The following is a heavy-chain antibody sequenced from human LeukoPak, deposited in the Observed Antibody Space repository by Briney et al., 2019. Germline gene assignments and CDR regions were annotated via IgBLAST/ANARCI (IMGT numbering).Heavy chain of an antibody. D-gene: IGHD4/OR15-4a*01. V-gene: IGHV3-30*04. CDR2: ISYDGTDK. Sequence: GGSLRLSCAASGFTFTSYALHWVRQAPGKGLDWLSDISYDGTDKNYADSVRGRFTISRDNSKNTLYLQINSLRAEDTAIYYCARGTFYYGDNYNTRAFGQPFDSWGQGTLVTVSS. J-gene: IGHJ4*02. CDR1: GFTFTSYA. CDR3: ARGTFYYGDNYNTRAFGQPFDS.